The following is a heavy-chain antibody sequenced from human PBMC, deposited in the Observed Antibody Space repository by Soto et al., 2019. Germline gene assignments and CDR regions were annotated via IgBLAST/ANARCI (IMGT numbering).Heavy chain of an antibody. D-gene: IGHD6-6*01. Sequence: VGSLRLSCAASGFTFSSYGMHWVRPAPGKGLEWVAVISYDGSNKYYADSVKGRFTISRDNSKNTLYLQMNSLRAEDTAVYYCAKDRLSSSSGDYYYRMVVWDQGTTVTVSS. CDR3: AKDRLSSSSGDYYYRMVV. J-gene: IGHJ6*02. CDR1: GFTFSSYG. CDR2: ISYDGSNK. V-gene: IGHV3-30*18.